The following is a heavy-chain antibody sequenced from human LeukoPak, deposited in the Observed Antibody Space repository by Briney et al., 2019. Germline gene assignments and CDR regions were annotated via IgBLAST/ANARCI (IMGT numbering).Heavy chain of an antibody. J-gene: IGHJ4*02. CDR1: GGSFSGYY. D-gene: IGHD1-26*01. CDR3: ASRKRYSGSHNDY. CDR2: INHSGST. V-gene: IGHV4-34*01. Sequence: SETLSLTCAVYGGSFSGYYWSWIRQPPGEGLEWIGEINHSGSTNYNPSLKSRVTISVDTSKNQFSLKLSSVTAADTAVYYCASRKRYSGSHNDYWGQGTLVTVSS.